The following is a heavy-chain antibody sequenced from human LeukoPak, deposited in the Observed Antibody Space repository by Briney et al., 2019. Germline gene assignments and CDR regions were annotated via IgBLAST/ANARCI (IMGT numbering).Heavy chain of an antibody. CDR1: GYTFTGYY. CDR3: ARDAHSGSYYDFDY. Sequence: ASVKVSCKASGYTFTGYYIHWVRQAPGQGLEWMGGIIPIFGTANYAQKFQGRVTITADESTSTAYMELSSLRSEDTAVYYCARDAHSGSYYDFDYWGRGTLVTVSS. CDR2: IIPIFGTA. V-gene: IGHV1-69*13. D-gene: IGHD1-26*01. J-gene: IGHJ4*02.